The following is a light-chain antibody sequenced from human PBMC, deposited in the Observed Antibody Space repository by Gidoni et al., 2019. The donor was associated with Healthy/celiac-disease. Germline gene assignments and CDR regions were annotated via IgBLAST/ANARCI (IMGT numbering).Light chain of an antibody. CDR1: KLGDKY. V-gene: IGLV3-1*01. J-gene: IGLJ2*01. Sequence: SYALTQTPSVSVSPGQTASITCSGDKLGDKYACWYQQKPGKSPVLVIYQDSKRPSGIPEPFSGSNSWNTATLTISGTQAMDEADYYCQAWDSSTYVVFGGGTKLTVL. CDR3: QAWDSSTYVV. CDR2: QDS.